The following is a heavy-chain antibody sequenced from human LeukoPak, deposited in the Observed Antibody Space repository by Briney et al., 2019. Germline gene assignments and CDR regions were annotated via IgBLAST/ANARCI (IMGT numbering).Heavy chain of an antibody. D-gene: IGHD3-22*01. Sequence: PGGSLRLSCAASRFTFSSYAMSWVRQAPGKGLEWVSAISGSGGSTYYADSVKGRFTISRDNSKNTLYLQMNSLRAEDTAVYYCAKDRLRDYYDSSGYYYDDAFDIWGQGTMVTVSS. CDR1: RFTFSSYA. CDR3: AKDRLRDYYDSSGYYYDDAFDI. J-gene: IGHJ3*02. V-gene: IGHV3-23*01. CDR2: ISGSGGST.